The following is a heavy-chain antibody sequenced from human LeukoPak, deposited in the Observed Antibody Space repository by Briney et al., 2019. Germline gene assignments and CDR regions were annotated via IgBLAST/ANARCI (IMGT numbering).Heavy chain of an antibody. CDR2: ISYDGSTN. J-gene: IGHJ4*02. CDR1: GFTFSSYG. V-gene: IGHV3-30*18. CDR3: AKGGSTVSTSFDY. Sequence: PSGSLRLSCAASGFTFSSYGMDWVRQAPGKGLEWVAVISYDGSTNYYADSVKGRFTITRDNSKNTLYLQMNSLRAEDTAVYYCAKGGSTVSTSFDYWGQGTLVTVSS. D-gene: IGHD2-2*01.